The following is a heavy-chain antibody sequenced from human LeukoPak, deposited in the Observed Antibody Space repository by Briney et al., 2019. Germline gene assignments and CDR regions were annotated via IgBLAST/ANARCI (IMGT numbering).Heavy chain of an antibody. CDR1: GGTFSSYA. CDR3: ARLRDSWSGSYYFDY. D-gene: IGHD3-3*01. V-gene: IGHV1-69*05. CDR2: IIPIFGTA. J-gene: IGHJ4*02. Sequence: SVKVSCKASGGTFSSYAISWVRQAPGQGLEWMGGIIPIFGTANYAQKFQGRVTITTDESTSTAYMELSSLRSEDTAVYYCARLRDSWSGSYYFDYWGQGTLVTVSS.